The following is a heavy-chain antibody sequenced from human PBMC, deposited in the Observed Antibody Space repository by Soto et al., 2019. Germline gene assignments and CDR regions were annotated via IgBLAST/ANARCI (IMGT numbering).Heavy chain of an antibody. CDR2: VSSSGST. J-gene: IGHJ6*01. CDR1: GDSMSNYY. CDR3: ARRLMVGEVITQGMDV. D-gene: IGHD3-10*01. Sequence: SETLSLTCVVSGDSMSNYYWRWIRQPPGKGLEWIGDVSSSGSTNYNPSLKSRVTMSVDTSKNQFSLKLNSVTAADTAVYYCARRLMVGEVITQGMDVWGQGTTVTVSS. V-gene: IGHV4-59*01.